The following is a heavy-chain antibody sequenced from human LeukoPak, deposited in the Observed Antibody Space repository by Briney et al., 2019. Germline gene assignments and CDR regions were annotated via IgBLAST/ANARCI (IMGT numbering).Heavy chain of an antibody. CDR1: GGAFSSYG. D-gene: IGHD6-13*01. Sequence: ASVKVSCKASGGAFSSYGISWVRQAPGQGLEWMGWISAYNGNTNYAQKLQGRVTMTTDTSTSTAYMELRSLRSDDTAVYYCARVPPGASSSWYILFDNWFDPWGQGTLVTVSS. J-gene: IGHJ5*02. CDR3: ARVPPGASSSWYILFDNWFDP. V-gene: IGHV1-18*01. CDR2: ISAYNGNT.